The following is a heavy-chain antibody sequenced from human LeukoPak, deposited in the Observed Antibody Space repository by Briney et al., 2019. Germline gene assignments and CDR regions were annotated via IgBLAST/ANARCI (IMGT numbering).Heavy chain of an antibody. CDR2: ISSSTTTT. J-gene: IGHJ6*02. CDR3: ARGPYGDYTSYYGVDV. CDR1: GFTFSTYS. D-gene: IGHD4-17*01. V-gene: IGHV3-48*01. Sequence: PGGSLRLSCAASGFTFSTYSMNWVRQAPGKGLEWVSYISSSTTTTFYTDSVKGRFTISRNSAKNSLYLHMNSLRVEDTAVYYCARGPYGDYTSYYGVDVWGQGTTVTVS.